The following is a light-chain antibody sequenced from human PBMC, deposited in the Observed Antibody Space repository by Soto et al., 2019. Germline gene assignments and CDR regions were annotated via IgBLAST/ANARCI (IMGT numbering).Light chain of an antibody. CDR2: DVS. CDR1: SSDVGGYNY. Sequence: QSVLTQPASVSGSPGQSITISCTGTSSDVGGYNYVSWFQQHPDKAPKLMIYDVSARPSGVSNRFSGSKSGNTASLTLSGLQAEDEADYYCSSYTPSGFVFGPGTKLTVL. CDR3: SSYTPSGFV. J-gene: IGLJ1*01. V-gene: IGLV2-14*01.